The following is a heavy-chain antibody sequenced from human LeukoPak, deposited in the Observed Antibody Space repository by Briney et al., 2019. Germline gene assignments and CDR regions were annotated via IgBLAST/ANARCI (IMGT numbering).Heavy chain of an antibody. CDR1: GGSFSGYY. CDR2: INHSGST. D-gene: IGHD6-13*01. J-gene: IGHJ4*02. Sequence: SETLSLTCAVYGGSFSGYYWSWIRQPPGKGLEWIGEINHSGSTNYNPSLKSRVTISVDTSKNQFSLKLSSVTAADTAVYYCARHGDSSPHPDYWGQGTLVTVSS. CDR3: ARHGDSSPHPDY. V-gene: IGHV4-34*01.